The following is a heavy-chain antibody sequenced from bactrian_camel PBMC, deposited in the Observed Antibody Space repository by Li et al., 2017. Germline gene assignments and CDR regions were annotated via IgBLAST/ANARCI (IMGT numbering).Heavy chain of an antibody. CDR1: GTNVNNVY. J-gene: IGHJ6*01. CDR2: YSYGGRM. D-gene: IGHD5*01. Sequence: VESGGGSVQAGGSLRLSCAASGTNVNNVYVGWFRQSPGNEREAVAQYSYGGRMIYADSVKGRFTASQDNAKNTLYLQMNALRPEDTALYYCAAMYTGGWCPDPSLFRPGSRGQGTQVTV. V-gene: IGHV3S53*01. CDR3: AAMYTGGWCPDPSLFRPGS.